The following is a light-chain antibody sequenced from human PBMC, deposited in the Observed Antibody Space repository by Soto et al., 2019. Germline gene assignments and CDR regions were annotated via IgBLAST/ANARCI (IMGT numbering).Light chain of an antibody. CDR1: QSVSSSY. V-gene: IGKV3-20*01. J-gene: IGKJ4*01. CDR3: QQYGSSAGLT. Sequence: EIVLTQSPGTLSLSPGERATLSCRASQSVSSSYLAWSQQKPGQAPRLLIYGASSRATGIPDRFSGSGSGTDFTLTISRLEPEDFAVYYCQQYGSSAGLTFGGGTKVEIK. CDR2: GAS.